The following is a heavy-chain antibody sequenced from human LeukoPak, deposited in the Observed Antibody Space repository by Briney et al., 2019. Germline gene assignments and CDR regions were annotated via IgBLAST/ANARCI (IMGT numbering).Heavy chain of an antibody. D-gene: IGHD3-9*01. J-gene: IGHJ3*02. Sequence: PSETLSLTCTVSGGSISTYYWSWIRLPPGKGLEWIGYLSKSGNTNYSPSLKSRVTIFGDTSKNQFFLKLSSVTAADTAVYYCARARYVNSFYAFDIWGQGTLVTVSS. CDR1: GGSISTYY. CDR3: ARARYVNSFYAFDI. V-gene: IGHV4-59*01. CDR2: LSKSGNT.